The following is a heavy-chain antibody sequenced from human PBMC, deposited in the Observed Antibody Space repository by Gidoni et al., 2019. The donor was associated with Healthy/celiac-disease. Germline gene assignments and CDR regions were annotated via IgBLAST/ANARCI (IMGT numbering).Heavy chain of an antibody. V-gene: IGHV3-9*01. D-gene: IGHD6-13*01. CDR1: GFTFADYA. CDR3: AKAPAAGAVFNRPGYYFDY. Sequence: EVPLVEFGGGLVQPGRSLRLCCAASGFTFADYAMHWVRQDPGKGLEWGSGISWNSGSIGYADSVKGRFTIYRDNAKNSRYLQMNSLRAEDTALYYCAKAPAAGAVFNRPGYYFDYWGQGTLVTVSS. CDR2: ISWNSGSI. J-gene: IGHJ4*02.